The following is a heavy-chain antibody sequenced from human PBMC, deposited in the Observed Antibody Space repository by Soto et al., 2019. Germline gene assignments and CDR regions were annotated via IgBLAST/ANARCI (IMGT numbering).Heavy chain of an antibody. V-gene: IGHV3-30*18. CDR1: GFTFSSYG. CDR2: ISYDGSNK. D-gene: IGHD1-7*01. CDR3: AKDYKTGTMSYYYYYMDV. Sequence: PGGSLRLSCAASGFTFSSYGMHWVRQAPGKGLEWVAVISYDGSNKYYADSVKGRFTISRDNSKNTLYLQMNSLRAEDTAVYYCAKDYKTGTMSYYYYYMDVWGKGTTVTVSS. J-gene: IGHJ6*03.